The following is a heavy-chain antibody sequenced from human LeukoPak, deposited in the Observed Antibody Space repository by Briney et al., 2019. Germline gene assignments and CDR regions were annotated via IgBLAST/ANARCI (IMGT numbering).Heavy chain of an antibody. CDR3: ARALRIYYYFDY. D-gene: IGHD1-26*01. Sequence: GGSLRLSCVASGFTFSNYAMSWARRAPGKGLEWVSAFSPSGGGTYYADSVKGRFTISRDNSKNTLYLQMNSLRAEDTAVYYCARALRIYYYFDYWGQGTLVTVSS. CDR2: FSPSGGGT. J-gene: IGHJ4*02. CDR1: GFTFSNYA. V-gene: IGHV3-23*01.